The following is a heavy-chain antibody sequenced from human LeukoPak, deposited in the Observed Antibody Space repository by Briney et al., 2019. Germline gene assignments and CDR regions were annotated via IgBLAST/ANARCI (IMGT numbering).Heavy chain of an antibody. CDR2: ISGSGGST. J-gene: IGHJ4*02. V-gene: IGHV3-23*01. Sequence: GGSLRLSCAATGFTFSSYAMSWVRQAPGKGLEWVSTISGSGGSTYYADSVKGRFTISRDNSKNTLYLQMNSLRAEDTAVYYCARGGGDYGDLEPRLDYWGQGTLVTVSS. CDR1: GFTFSSYA. D-gene: IGHD4-17*01. CDR3: ARGGGDYGDLEPRLDY.